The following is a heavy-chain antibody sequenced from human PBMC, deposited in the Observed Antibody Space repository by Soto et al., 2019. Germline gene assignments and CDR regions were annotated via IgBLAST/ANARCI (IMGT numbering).Heavy chain of an antibody. J-gene: IGHJ4*02. CDR1: GGSISSSSYY. D-gene: IGHD3-9*01. V-gene: IGHV4-39*01. CDR2: IYYSGST. Sequence: SETLSLTCTVSGGSISSSSYYWGWIRQPPGKGLEWIGSIYYSGSTYYNPSLKSRVTISVDTSKNQFSLKLSSVTAADTAVYYCASLGRYFDWLDYWGQGTLVTVSS. CDR3: ASLGRYFDWLDY.